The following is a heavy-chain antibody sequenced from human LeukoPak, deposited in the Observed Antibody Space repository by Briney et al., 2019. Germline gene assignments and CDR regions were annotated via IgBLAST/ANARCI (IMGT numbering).Heavy chain of an antibody. CDR1: GDSVGSSNYF. CDR2: IYRGANI. V-gene: IGHV4-39*01. CDR3: ARRKSLLDYFDF. Sequence: SETLSLTCDVSGDSVGSSNYFWDWIRQPPGQGLGWIGSIYRGANIFYSASLKSRVTIFADTSKNQLSLKLSSLTAADTAVYYCARRKSLLDYFDFWGQGTLATVSS. J-gene: IGHJ4*02.